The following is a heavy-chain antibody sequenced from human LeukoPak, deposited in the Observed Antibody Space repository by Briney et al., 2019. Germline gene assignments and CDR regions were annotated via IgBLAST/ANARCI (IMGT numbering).Heavy chain of an antibody. CDR3: TRGVGGYSYGFWACYFDY. Sequence: LPGGPLSLSCTASGFSSGGYALSWFRKAPGKGLNWESLIRTKAFGGTTEYAASVKGRFTISRDDSKSIAYLQMSSLKTEDTAVYYCTRGVGGYSYGFWACYFDYWGQGTLVTVSS. CDR2: IRTKAFGGTT. CDR1: GFSSGGYA. D-gene: IGHD5-18*01. J-gene: IGHJ4*02. V-gene: IGHV3-49*03.